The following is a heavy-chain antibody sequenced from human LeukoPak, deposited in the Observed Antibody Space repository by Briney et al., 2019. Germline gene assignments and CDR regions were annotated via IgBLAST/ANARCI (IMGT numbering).Heavy chain of an antibody. V-gene: IGHV1-69*05. Sequence: SVKVSCKASGGTFSTYAINWVRQAPGQGLEWMGGIIPVFGSANYAQKFQDRVSLSTDASTTTVYMELSSLRSEDTAVYYCARDVVVVPAAIHYGMDVWGQGTTVTVSS. CDR1: GGTFSTYA. CDR3: ARDVVVVPAAIHYGMDV. CDR2: IIPVFGSA. J-gene: IGHJ6*02. D-gene: IGHD2-2*01.